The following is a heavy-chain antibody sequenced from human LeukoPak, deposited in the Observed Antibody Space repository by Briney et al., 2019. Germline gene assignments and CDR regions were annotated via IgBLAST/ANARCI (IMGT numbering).Heavy chain of an antibody. CDR1: GYTFTSYA. Sequence: ASVKVSCKASGYTFTSYAMNWVRQAPGQGLEWMGIINPSGGSTSYAQKFQGRVTMTRDTSTSTVYMELSSLRSEDTAVYYCAREGIVNRLLWFGESTNWFDPWGQGTLVTVSS. J-gene: IGHJ5*02. CDR3: AREGIVNRLLWFGESTNWFDP. D-gene: IGHD3-10*01. V-gene: IGHV1-46*01. CDR2: INPSGGST.